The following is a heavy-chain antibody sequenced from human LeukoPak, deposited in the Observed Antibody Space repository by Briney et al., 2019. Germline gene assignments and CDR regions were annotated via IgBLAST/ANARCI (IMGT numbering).Heavy chain of an antibody. CDR1: GFTLSNHW. CDR3: AREEKLAEAFDI. J-gene: IGHJ3*02. V-gene: IGHV3-7*01. Sequence: GGSLRLSCAASGFTLSNHWMIWVRQAPGKGLECVANIKQDGIEKYYLDSVKGRFTISRDNAKNSVYLQMNSLRAEDTAVYYCAREEKLAEAFDIWGQGTMVTVSS. CDR2: IKQDGIEK. D-gene: IGHD1-1*01.